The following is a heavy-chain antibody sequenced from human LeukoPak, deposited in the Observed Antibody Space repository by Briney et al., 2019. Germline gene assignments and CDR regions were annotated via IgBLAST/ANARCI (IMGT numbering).Heavy chain of an antibody. CDR3: AKDIYDYGDYGTNAFDI. D-gene: IGHD4-17*01. Sequence: PGRSLRLPCAASGFTFGDYAMHWVRQAPGKGLEWVSGISWNSGSIGCADSVKGRFTISRDNAKNSLYLQMNSLRAEDTALYYCAKDIYDYGDYGTNAFDIWGQGTMVTVSS. CDR2: ISWNSGSI. J-gene: IGHJ3*02. CDR1: GFTFGDYA. V-gene: IGHV3-9*01.